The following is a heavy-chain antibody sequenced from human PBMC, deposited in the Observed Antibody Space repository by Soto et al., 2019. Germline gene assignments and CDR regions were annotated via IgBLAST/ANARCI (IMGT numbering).Heavy chain of an antibody. CDR2: ISNTGGST. J-gene: IGHJ3*02. CDR1: GFIFSTYA. Sequence: AGGSLRLSCAASGFIFSTYAMNWVRQAPGKGLECVSAISNTGGSTFYAESVRGRFTISRDNSINTLYLQMTSLRTEDTAVYYCAHPRGYGVFDAVDIWGQGTMVT. D-gene: IGHD4-17*01. CDR3: AHPRGYGVFDAVDI. V-gene: IGHV3-23*01.